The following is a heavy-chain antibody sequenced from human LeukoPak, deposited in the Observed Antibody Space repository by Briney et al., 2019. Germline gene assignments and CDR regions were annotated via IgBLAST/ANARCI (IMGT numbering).Heavy chain of an antibody. J-gene: IGHJ4*02. D-gene: IGHD3-22*01. Sequence: PSETLSLTCTVSGGSISSYYWSWIRQPPGKGLEWIGYIYYSGSTYYNPSLKSRVTISVDTSKNQFSLKLSSVTAADTAVYYCARHYYDSSGYPLDYWGQGTLVTVSS. CDR2: IYYSGST. V-gene: IGHV4-59*01. CDR3: ARHYYDSSGYPLDY. CDR1: GGSISSYY.